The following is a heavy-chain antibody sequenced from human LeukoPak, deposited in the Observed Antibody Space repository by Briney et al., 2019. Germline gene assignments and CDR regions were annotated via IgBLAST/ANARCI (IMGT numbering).Heavy chain of an antibody. V-gene: IGHV3-23*01. J-gene: IGHJ4*02. CDR3: AKDLKWALLPYYFDY. CDR2: IRGGGGRT. Sequence: GGSLRLSCAASGFTFSNYAMSWVRQAPGKGLEWVSAIRGGGGRTYYADSVKGRFTTSRDNSKNTLYLQMNSLRAEDTAVYYCAKDLKWALLPYYFDYWGQGTLVTVSS. CDR1: GFTFSNYA. D-gene: IGHD1-26*01.